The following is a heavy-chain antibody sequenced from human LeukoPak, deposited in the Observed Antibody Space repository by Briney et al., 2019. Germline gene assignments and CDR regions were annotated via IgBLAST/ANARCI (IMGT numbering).Heavy chain of an antibody. CDR2: ISSSGSTI. CDR3: AKRIRVNWFDP. CDR1: GFTFSSYE. Sequence: GGSLRLSCAASGFTFSSYEMNWVRQAPGKGLEWVSYISSSGSTIYYADSVKGRFTISRDNAKNSLYLQMNSLRAEDTAVYYCAKRIRVNWFDPWGQGTLFTVSS. V-gene: IGHV3-48*03. J-gene: IGHJ5*02.